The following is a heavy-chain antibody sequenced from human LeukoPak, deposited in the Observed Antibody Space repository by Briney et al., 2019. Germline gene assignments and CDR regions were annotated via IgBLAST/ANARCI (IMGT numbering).Heavy chain of an antibody. CDR3: ARTLWFGEREN. Sequence: SETLSLTCTVSGVSVSSGSYYWSWIRQPPGKGLEWIGYIYYSGSTNYNPSLKSRVTISVDTSKNQFSLKLSSVTAADTAVYYCARTLWFGERENWGQGTLVTVSS. CDR1: GVSVSSGSYY. V-gene: IGHV4-61*01. CDR2: IYYSGST. J-gene: IGHJ4*02. D-gene: IGHD3-10*01.